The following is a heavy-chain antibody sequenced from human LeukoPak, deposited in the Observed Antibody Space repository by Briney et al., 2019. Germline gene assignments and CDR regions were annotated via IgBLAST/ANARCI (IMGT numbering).Heavy chain of an antibody. J-gene: IGHJ4*02. CDR2: IGGGGDR. CDR3: AKGSSGWLYYFDC. V-gene: IGHV3-23*01. Sequence: PGGSLRLSCAVSGFTFSNHAMSWVRQAPGKGLEWVSTIGGGGDRYYADSVKGRFTISRDNSKNTLYLQMNSLRAEDTAVYYCAKGSSGWLYYFDCWGQGTLVTVSS. D-gene: IGHD6-19*01. CDR1: GFTFSNHA.